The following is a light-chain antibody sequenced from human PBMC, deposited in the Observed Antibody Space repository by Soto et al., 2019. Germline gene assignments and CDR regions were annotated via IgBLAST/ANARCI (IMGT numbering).Light chain of an antibody. Sequence: NVWTQSPATLSLTQGERATLSCRASQSVSSSYLAWYQQKPGQAPRLLIYGASSRVTGIPDRFSGSGSGTDFTLTISRLEPEDFAVYYCQQYGSSPLTFGGGTKVDIK. CDR1: QSVSSSY. V-gene: IGKV3-20*01. J-gene: IGKJ4*01. CDR2: GAS. CDR3: QQYGSSPLT.